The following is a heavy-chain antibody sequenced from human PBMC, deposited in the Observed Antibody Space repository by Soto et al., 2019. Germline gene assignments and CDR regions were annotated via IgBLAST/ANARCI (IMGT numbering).Heavy chain of an antibody. D-gene: IGHD2-2*01. CDR2: ISGSGGST. J-gene: IGHJ4*02. Sequence: GGSLRLSCTGSGFPFDDFAINWVRQAPGKGLEWVSAISGSGGSTYYADSVKGRFTISRDNSKNTLYLQMNSLRAEDTAVYYCAKDDLIVVVPAATELFDYWGQGTLVTVSS. CDR3: AKDDLIVVVPAATELFDY. CDR1: GFPFDDFA. V-gene: IGHV3-23*01.